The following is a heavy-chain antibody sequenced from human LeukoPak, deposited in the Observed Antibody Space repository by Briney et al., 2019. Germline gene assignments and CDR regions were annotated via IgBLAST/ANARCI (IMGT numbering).Heavy chain of an antibody. Sequence: SETLSLTCTVSGGSISSYYWSWIRQPPGKGLEWIGYIYYNGSTNHNPSLKSRVTISVDTSKNQFSLKLSSVTAADTAVYYCARHSYGGLFDYWGQGTLVTVSS. CDR2: IYYNGST. D-gene: IGHD4-23*01. CDR3: ARHSYGGLFDY. V-gene: IGHV4-59*08. J-gene: IGHJ4*02. CDR1: GGSISSYY.